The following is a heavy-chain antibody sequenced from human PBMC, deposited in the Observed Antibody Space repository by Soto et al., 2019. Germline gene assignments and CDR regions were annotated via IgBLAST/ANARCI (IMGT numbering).Heavy chain of an antibody. CDR3: ARVGTVTTYNWFDP. V-gene: IGHV3-33*01. J-gene: IGHJ5*02. CDR1: GFTFSSYG. CDR2: IWYDGSNK. D-gene: IGHD4-17*01. Sequence: QVQLVESGGGVVQPGRSLRLSCAASGFTFSSYGMHWVRQAPGKGLEWVAVIWYDGSNKYYADSVKGRFTISRDNSKNTLYLQMNSLRAEDTAVYYCARVGTVTTYNWFDPWGLGTLVTVSS.